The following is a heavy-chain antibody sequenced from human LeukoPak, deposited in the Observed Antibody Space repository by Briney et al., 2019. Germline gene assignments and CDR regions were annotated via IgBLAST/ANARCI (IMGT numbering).Heavy chain of an antibody. J-gene: IGHJ5*02. CDR3: ARDLYYYDSSGPSP. D-gene: IGHD3-22*01. Sequence: SETLSLTCTVSGGSISSGDYYWGWIRQPPGKGLEWIGYIYYSGSTYYNPSLKSRVTISVDTSKNQFSLKLSSVTAADTAVYYCARDLYYYDSSGPSPWGQGTLVTVSS. CDR1: GGSISSGDYY. CDR2: IYYSGST. V-gene: IGHV4-30-4*01.